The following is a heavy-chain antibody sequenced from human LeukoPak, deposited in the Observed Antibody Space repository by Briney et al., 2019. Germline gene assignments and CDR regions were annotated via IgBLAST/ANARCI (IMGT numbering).Heavy chain of an antibody. V-gene: IGHV3-49*04. J-gene: IGHJ6*02. CDR2: IRSKAYGGTT. CDR1: VFTFGDYA. CDR3: TRLHYYGMDV. Sequence: GRSLRLSCTASVFTFGDYAMSWVRHAPGKALECVGFIRSKAYGGTTEYAASVKGRFTISRDDSKSIAYLQMNSLKTDDTAVYYCTRLHYYGMDVWGQGTTVTVSS.